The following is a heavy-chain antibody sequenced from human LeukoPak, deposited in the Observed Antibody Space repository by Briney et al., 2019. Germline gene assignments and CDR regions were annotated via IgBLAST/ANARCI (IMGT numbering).Heavy chain of an antibody. V-gene: IGHV4-34*01. Sequence: SETLSLTCAVYGGSFSGYYWSWIRQPPGKGLEWIGEINHSGSTNYNSSLKSRVTISVDTSKNRFSLKLSSVTAADTAVYYCARGHTVVDNAFDIWGQGTMVTVSS. CDR2: INHSGST. D-gene: IGHD4-23*01. CDR3: ARGHTVVDNAFDI. CDR1: GGSFSGYY. J-gene: IGHJ3*02.